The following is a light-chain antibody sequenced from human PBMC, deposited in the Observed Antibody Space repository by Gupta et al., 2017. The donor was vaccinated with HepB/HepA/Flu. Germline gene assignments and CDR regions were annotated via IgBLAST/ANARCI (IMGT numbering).Light chain of an antibody. CDR1: SSNIGNNY. J-gene: IGLJ1*01. V-gene: IGLV1-51*02. CDR3: GTWDSSLSAYV. CDR2: ENN. Sequence: SVLTPPPSVSAAPGQKVTISCSGSSSNIGNNYVSWYQQLPGTAPKLLIYENNKRPSGIPDRFSGSKSGTSATLGITGLQTGDEADYYCGTWDSSLSAYVFGTGTKVTVL.